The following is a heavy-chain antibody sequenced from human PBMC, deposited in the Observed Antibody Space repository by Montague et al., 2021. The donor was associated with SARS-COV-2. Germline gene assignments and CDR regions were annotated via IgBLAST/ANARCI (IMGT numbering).Heavy chain of an antibody. CDR1: GGSISSYY. V-gene: IGHV4-59*08. J-gene: IGHJ3*02. CDR3: ARRRERWYDAFDI. D-gene: IGHD2-15*01. Sequence: SETMSLTCIVSGGSISSYYWSWIRQPPGKGLEWIGYIYYSRSTNYNPSLKSRVTISVDASKNQFSLKVRSVTAADTAVYYCARRRERWYDAFDIWGQGTMVTVSS. CDR2: IYYSRST.